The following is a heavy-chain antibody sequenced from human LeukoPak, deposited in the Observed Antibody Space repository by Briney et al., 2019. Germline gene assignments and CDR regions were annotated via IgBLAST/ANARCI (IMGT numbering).Heavy chain of an antibody. CDR3: ARDITGTNPDDY. Sequence: ASVKVSCKASGYTFTSYGISWVRQAPGQGLEWMGWISAYNGNTNYAQKLRGRVTMTTDTSTSTAYMELRSLRSDDTAVYYCARDITGTNPDDYWGQGTLVTVSS. D-gene: IGHD1/OR15-1a*01. J-gene: IGHJ4*02. CDR2: ISAYNGNT. CDR1: GYTFTSYG. V-gene: IGHV1-18*01.